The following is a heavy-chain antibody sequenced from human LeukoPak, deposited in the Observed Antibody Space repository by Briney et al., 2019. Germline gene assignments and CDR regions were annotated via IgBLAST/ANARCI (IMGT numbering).Heavy chain of an antibody. D-gene: IGHD6-13*01. CDR3: ARRGIAAAGVPDYYYAMDV. Sequence: PSETQSLTCTVSGGSISSGSYYWSWIRQPAGKGLEWIGRIYTSGSTNYNPSLKSRVTISVDTSKNQFSLKLSSVTAADTAVYYCARRGIAAAGVPDYYYAMDVWGQGTTVTVSS. J-gene: IGHJ6*02. V-gene: IGHV4-61*02. CDR2: IYTSGST. CDR1: GGSISSGSYY.